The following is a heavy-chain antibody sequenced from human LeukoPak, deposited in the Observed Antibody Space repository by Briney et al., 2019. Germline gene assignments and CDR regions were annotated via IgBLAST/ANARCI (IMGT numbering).Heavy chain of an antibody. CDR3: ARHLEMATTDVDAFDI. D-gene: IGHD5-24*01. V-gene: IGHV4-34*01. CDR2: LNHSGST. J-gene: IGHJ3*02. CDR1: GGSFSGYY. Sequence: SSETLSLTCAVYGGSFSGYYWSWIRQPPGKGLEWIGELNHSGSTNYNPSLKSRVTISVDTSKNQFSLKLSSVTAADTAVYYCARHLEMATTDVDAFDIWGQGTMVTVSS.